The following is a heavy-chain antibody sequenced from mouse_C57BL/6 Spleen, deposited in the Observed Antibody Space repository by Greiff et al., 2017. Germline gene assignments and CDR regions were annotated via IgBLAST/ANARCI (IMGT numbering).Heavy chain of an antibody. CDR3: ASITTVPYWYFDV. J-gene: IGHJ1*03. Sequence: VQLQQPGAELVKPGASVKLSCKASGYTFTSYWMHWVKQRPGQGLEWIGMIHPNSGSTNYNEKFKSRATLTVDKSSSTAYMQLSSLTSEDSAVYYCASITTVPYWYFDVWGTGTTVTVSS. V-gene: IGHV1-64*01. D-gene: IGHD1-1*01. CDR2: IHPNSGST. CDR1: GYTFTSYW.